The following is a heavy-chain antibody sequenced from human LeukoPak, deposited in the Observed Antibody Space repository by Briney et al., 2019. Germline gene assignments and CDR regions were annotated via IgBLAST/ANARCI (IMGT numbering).Heavy chain of an antibody. CDR3: ARGGAARLHFQN. CDR2: IYHSGST. D-gene: IGHD6-6*01. V-gene: IGHV4-59*01. Sequence: SETLSLTCKVSGGSISSYCWNWVRQPPGKGLEWIVYIYHSGSTNYNPSLQSRVTISVDTSKNQFSLNLNSVTAADTAVYYCARGGAARLHFQNWGQGTLVTVSS. J-gene: IGHJ1*01. CDR1: GGSISSYC.